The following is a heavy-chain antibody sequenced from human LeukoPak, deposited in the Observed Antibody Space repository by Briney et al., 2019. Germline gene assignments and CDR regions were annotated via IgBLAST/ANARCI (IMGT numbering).Heavy chain of an antibody. CDR1: GFSFSSYS. CDR2: ITGNGGAT. D-gene: IGHD3-3*01. Sequence: GGSLRLSCAASGFSFSSYSMTWVRQAPGKGLEWVSSITGNGGATYYADSVKGRFTISRDNSKDTLYLQMNSLRADDTALYYCGKHRGVGIFDCWGQGTLVTVSS. CDR3: GKHRGVGIFDC. J-gene: IGHJ4*02. V-gene: IGHV3-23*01.